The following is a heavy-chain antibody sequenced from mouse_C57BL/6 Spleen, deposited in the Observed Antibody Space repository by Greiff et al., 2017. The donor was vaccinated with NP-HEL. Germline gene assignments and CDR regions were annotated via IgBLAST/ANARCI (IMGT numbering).Heavy chain of an antibody. CDR1: GYTFTNYW. CDR2: IYPGGGYT. V-gene: IGHV1-63*01. D-gene: IGHD1-1*01. J-gene: IGHJ1*03. CDR3: ARYGSSYDWYFDV. Sequence: QVQLQQSGAELVRPGTSVKMSCKASGYTFTNYWIGWAQQRPGHGLEWIGDIYPGGGYTNYNEKFKGKATLTADKSSSTAYMQFSSLTSEDSAIYYCARYGSSYDWYFDVWGTGTTVTVSS.